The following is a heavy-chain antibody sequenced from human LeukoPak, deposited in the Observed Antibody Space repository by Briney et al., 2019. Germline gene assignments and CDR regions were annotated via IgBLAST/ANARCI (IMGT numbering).Heavy chain of an antibody. CDR1: GGSISSSTSY. Sequence: SETLSLTRTVSGGSISSSTSYWGWIRQHAEKGLEWIGSIYYSGRTYYNPSLKSRLTISVDTSKNQFSLKLGSVTAADTAVYYCARHPGITAAGTGFDIWGQGTMVTVSS. J-gene: IGHJ3*02. CDR3: ARHPGITAAGTGFDI. CDR2: IYYSGRT. D-gene: IGHD6-13*01. V-gene: IGHV4-39*01.